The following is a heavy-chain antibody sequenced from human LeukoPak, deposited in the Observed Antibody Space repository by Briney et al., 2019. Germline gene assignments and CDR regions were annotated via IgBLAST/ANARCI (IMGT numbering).Heavy chain of an antibody. CDR2: IYYSGST. Sequence: SETLSLTCTVSGGSISSSSYYWGWIRQPPGKGLEWIGSIYYSGSTYYNPSLKSRVTISEDTSRDQFSLKLTSVTAADTAVYYCASGADYSNYYFNYWGQGTLVTVSS. CDR1: GGSISSSSYY. CDR3: ASGADYSNYYFNY. V-gene: IGHV4-39*07. J-gene: IGHJ4*02. D-gene: IGHD4-11*01.